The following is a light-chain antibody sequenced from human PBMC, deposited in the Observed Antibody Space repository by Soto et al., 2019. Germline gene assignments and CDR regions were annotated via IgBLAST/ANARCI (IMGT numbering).Light chain of an antibody. CDR2: GAS. J-gene: IGKJ5*01. Sequence: EIVMTQSPATLFVTPGERVTLSSRASQSVRSNFAWYQQKPGQAPRLIIYGASTRATGLPARFSGSGSGTDFILTIRSLQSEEVTACSRQHYHTWTPLTLRQGTRLEIK. V-gene: IGKV3-15*01. CDR3: QHYHTWTPLT. CDR1: QSVRSN.